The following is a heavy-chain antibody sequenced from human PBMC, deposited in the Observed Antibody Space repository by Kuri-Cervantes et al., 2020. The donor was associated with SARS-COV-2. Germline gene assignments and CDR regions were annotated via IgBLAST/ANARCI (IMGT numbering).Heavy chain of an antibody. Sequence: LSLTCAASGFTFSSYAMSWVRQAPGKGLEWVSAISGSGGSTYYADSVKGRFTISRDNSKNTLYLQMNSLRAEDTAVYYCARDRSYYDSGGYYFDLWGQGALVTVSS. J-gene: IGHJ4*02. CDR1: GFTFSSYA. D-gene: IGHD3-22*01. CDR2: ISGSGGST. V-gene: IGHV3-23*01. CDR3: ARDRSYYDSGGYYFDL.